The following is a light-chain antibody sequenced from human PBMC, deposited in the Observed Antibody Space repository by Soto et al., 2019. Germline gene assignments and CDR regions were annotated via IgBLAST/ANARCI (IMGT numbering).Light chain of an antibody. CDR2: GAS. J-gene: IGKJ1*01. Sequence: EIVMTQSPATLSVSPGERATLSCRASQSVSNNLAWYQQKPGQAPRLLIYGASTRATDVPGRFSGSGSGTDFTLTVSNLQSEDFAVYYCQQYNNWPRTFGQGTKVEIK. CDR1: QSVSNN. V-gene: IGKV3-15*01. CDR3: QQYNNWPRT.